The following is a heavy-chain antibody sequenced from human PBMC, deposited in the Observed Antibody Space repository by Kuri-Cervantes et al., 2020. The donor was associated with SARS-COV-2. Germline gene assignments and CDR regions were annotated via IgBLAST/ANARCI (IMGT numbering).Heavy chain of an antibody. D-gene: IGHD1-26*01. J-gene: IGHJ4*02. V-gene: IGHV3-20*04. CDR3: ARAGTSGSYLGY. CDR1: GFTFDDYG. CDR2: INWNGVRT. Sequence: GGSLRLSCAASGFTFDDYGMSWVRQAPGKGLEWVSGINWNGVRTGYTDSVKGRFTISRDNAKNSLYPQMNSPRAEDTAFYYCARAGTSGSYLGYWGQGTLVTVSS.